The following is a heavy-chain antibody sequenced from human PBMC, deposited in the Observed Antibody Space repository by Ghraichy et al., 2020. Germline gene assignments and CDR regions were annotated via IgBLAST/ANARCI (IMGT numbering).Heavy chain of an antibody. J-gene: IGHJ6*02. CDR3: ARESLGSGYYYGMDV. D-gene: IGHD3-10*01. V-gene: IGHV3-48*02. CDR2: ISSSSSTI. CDR1: GFTFSSYS. Sequence: GGSLRLSCAASGFTFSSYSMNWVRQAPGKGLEWVSYISSSSSTIYYADSVKGRFTISRDNAKNSLYLQMNSLRDEDTAVYYCARESLGSGYYYGMDVWGQGTTVTVSS.